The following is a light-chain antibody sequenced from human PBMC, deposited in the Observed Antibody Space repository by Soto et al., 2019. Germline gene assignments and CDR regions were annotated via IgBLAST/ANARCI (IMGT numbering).Light chain of an antibody. V-gene: IGKV3-20*01. CDR1: QSISSSH. CDR2: DAS. Sequence: EIVLTHSPGALSLSPWEIVTLSCGASQSISSSHLAWYQQRPGQAPRLLIYDASNRATGISDRFTGSGSGTDFTLTITRLEPEDFAVYYCQQYHSSPRTFGHGTKVDIK. J-gene: IGKJ1*01. CDR3: QQYHSSPRT.